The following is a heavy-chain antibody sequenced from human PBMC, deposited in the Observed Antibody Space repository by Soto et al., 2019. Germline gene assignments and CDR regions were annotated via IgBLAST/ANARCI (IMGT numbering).Heavy chain of an antibody. J-gene: IGHJ5*02. CDR2: ISVYSGAT. Sequence: QVHLVQSGGGVKQPGASVIVSCKTSGYSFTTYGISWVRQAPGQGLEWMGWISVYSGATTYAHNFRDRVTMSTDTLTATAHLDLRNLISDDTAVYYCARGGGVNAIWNPWGQGTLVIVSS. V-gene: IGHV1-18*01. CDR3: ARGGGVNAIWNP. D-gene: IGHD2-21*01. CDR1: GYSFTTYG.